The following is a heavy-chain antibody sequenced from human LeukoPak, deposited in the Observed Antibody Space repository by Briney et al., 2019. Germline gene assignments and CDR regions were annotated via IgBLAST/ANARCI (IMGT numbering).Heavy chain of an antibody. CDR2: IYYSGST. D-gene: IGHD2-2*01. CDR3: ARYSTSTSCSLPYYYGLDV. Sequence: RTSETLSLTCTVSGGSISSSYYCWGWIRQPPGKGLEWIGSIYYSGSTYYNPSLKSRLTISVDTSNNQFSLKLSSVTAADTAVYYCARYSTSTSCSLPYYYGLDVWGQGTTVTVSS. V-gene: IGHV4-39*01. CDR1: GGSISSSYYC. J-gene: IGHJ6*02.